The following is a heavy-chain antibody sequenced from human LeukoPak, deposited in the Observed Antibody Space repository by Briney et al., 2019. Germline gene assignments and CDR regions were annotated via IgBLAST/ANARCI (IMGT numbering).Heavy chain of an antibody. Sequence: ASVKVSCKASGYTFTSYGISWVRQAPGQGLEWMGWISAYNGNTNYAQKPQGRVTMTTDTSTSTAYMELRSLRSDDTAVYYCARAVDTAMVTVADYWGQGTLVTVSS. CDR2: ISAYNGNT. CDR1: GYTFTSYG. D-gene: IGHD5-18*01. V-gene: IGHV1-18*01. CDR3: ARAVDTAMVTVADY. J-gene: IGHJ4*02.